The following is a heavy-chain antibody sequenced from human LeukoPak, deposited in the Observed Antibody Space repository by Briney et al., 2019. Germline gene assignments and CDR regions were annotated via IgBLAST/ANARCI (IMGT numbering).Heavy chain of an antibody. V-gene: IGHV1-24*01. D-gene: IGHD1-26*01. CDR1: GYTLTELS. CDR2: FDPEDGET. CDR3: ATGGSLDRPYYFDY. J-gene: IGHJ4*02. Sequence: GASVKVSCKVSGYTLTELSMHWVRQAPGKGLEWMGGFDPEDGETIYAQEFQGRVTMTEDTSTDTAYMELSSLRSEDTAVYYCATGGSLDRPYYFDYWGQGTLVTVSS.